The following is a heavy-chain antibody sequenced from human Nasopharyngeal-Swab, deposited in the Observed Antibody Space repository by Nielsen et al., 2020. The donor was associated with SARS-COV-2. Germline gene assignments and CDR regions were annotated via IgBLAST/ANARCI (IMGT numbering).Heavy chain of an antibody. CDR3: ARDSKDTAMVIVYYYYGMDV. CDR2: ISSSGSTI. CDR1: GFTFSDCY. D-gene: IGHD5-18*01. V-gene: IGHV3-11*01. Sequence: GESLKISCAASGFTFSDCYMSWIRQAPGKGLEWVSYISSSGSTIYYADSVKGRFTISRDNAKNSLYLQMNSLRAEDTAVYYCARDSKDTAMVIVYYYYGMDVWGQGTTVTVSS. J-gene: IGHJ6*02.